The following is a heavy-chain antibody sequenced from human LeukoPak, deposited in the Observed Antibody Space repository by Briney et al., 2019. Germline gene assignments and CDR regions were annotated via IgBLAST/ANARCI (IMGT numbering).Heavy chain of an antibody. J-gene: IGHJ4*02. V-gene: IGHV3-23*01. CDR2: ISGSGGST. Sequence: GGSLRLSCAASGFTFSSYSMNWVRQAPGKGLEWVSAISGSGGSTYYADSVKGRFTISRDNSKNTLYLQMNSLRAEDTAVYYCAKAAIAVAGTDNYFDYWGQGTLVTVSS. CDR3: AKAAIAVAGTDNYFDY. D-gene: IGHD6-19*01. CDR1: GFTFSSYS.